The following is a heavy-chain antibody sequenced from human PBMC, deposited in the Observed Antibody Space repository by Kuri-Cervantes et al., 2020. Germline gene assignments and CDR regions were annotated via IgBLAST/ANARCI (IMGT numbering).Heavy chain of an antibody. V-gene: IGHV1-8*01. J-gene: IGHJ3*02. Sequence: ASVKVSCKASGYTFTSYDINWVRQATGQGLEWMGWMNPNSGNTGYAQKFQGRVTITADKSTSTAYMELSSLRSEDTAVYYCAREPSEVVAATEGETDAFDIWGQGTMVTVSS. CDR2: MNPNSGNT. D-gene: IGHD2-15*01. CDR1: GYTFTSYD. CDR3: AREPSEVVAATEGETDAFDI.